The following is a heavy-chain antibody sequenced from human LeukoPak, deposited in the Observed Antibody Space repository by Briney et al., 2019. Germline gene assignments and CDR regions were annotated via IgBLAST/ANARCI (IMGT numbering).Heavy chain of an antibody. CDR1: GFTFSSYA. V-gene: IGHV3-23*01. Sequence: GGSLRLSCAASGFTFSSYAMSWVRQAPGKGLEWVSAISGSGGSTYYADSVKGRFTISRDNSKNTLYLQMNSLRAEDTAVYYCAKDTGVVYDSSGYYGYFDYWGQGTLVTVSS. CDR3: AKDTGVVYDSSGYYGYFDY. CDR2: ISGSGGST. J-gene: IGHJ4*02. D-gene: IGHD3-22*01.